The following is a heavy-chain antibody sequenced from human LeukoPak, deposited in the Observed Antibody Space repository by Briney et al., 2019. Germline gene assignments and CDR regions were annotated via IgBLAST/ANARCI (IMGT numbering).Heavy chain of an antibody. Sequence: GGSLRLSCAASGFTFSRYWMSWVRQAPGKGLEWVANIKQDGSEKDYVDSVKGRFTISRDNAKNSLYLQMNSLTAEDTAVYYCARVQDTGWFDPWGQGTLVTVSS. CDR1: GFTFSRYW. J-gene: IGHJ5*02. CDR3: ARVQDTGWFDP. CDR2: IKQDGSEK. V-gene: IGHV3-7*01.